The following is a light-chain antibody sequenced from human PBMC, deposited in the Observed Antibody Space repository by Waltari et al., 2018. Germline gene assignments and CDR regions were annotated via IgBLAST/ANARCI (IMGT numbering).Light chain of an antibody. J-gene: IGKJ1*01. CDR3: QQGNSNPRT. CDR2: YAN. CDR1: HGISSY. Sequence: DIQICQSQSCPTASVGDRVTHTCRASHGISSYLNWYQQKPGKAPKRLIFYANSLTSGVPSRFSGSGSGTEFTLTISSLQPEDFATYYCQQGNSNPRTFGQGTKVEI. V-gene: IGKV1-17*01.